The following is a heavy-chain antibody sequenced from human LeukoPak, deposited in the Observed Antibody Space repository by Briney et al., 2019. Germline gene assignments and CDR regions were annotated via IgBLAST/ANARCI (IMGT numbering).Heavy chain of an antibody. D-gene: IGHD2-15*01. CDR3: ARDNAAPYWYFDL. J-gene: IGHJ2*01. CDR2: ISSSSSYI. CDR1: GFTFSSYS. V-gene: IGHV3-21*01. Sequence: GGSLRLSCAASGFTFSSYSMNWVRQAPGKGLEWVSSISSSSSYIYYADSVKGRFTISRDNAKNSLYLQMNSLRAEDTAVYYCARDNAAPYWYFDLWGRGTLVTVSS.